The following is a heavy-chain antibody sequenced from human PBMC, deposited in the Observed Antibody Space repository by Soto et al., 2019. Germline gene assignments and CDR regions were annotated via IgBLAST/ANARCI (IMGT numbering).Heavy chain of an antibody. Sequence: QVQLVESGGGVVQPGRSLRLSCAASGFTFSSYGMHWVRQAPGKGLEWVAVISYDGSNKYYADSVKGRFTISRDNSKNTLYLQINSLRAEDTAVYYCAKQSVQGSWYVDYWGQGTLVTVSS. V-gene: IGHV3-30*18. J-gene: IGHJ4*02. CDR3: AKQSVQGSWYVDY. CDR2: ISYDGSNK. CDR1: GFTFSSYG. D-gene: IGHD6-13*01.